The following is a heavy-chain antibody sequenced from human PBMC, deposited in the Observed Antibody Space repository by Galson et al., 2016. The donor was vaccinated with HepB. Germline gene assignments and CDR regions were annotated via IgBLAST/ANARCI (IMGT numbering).Heavy chain of an antibody. CDR2: INPSGGST. Sequence: SVKVSCKASGYTFNNYYMHCVRQAPGQGLEWMGIINPSGGSTSYAQKFQGRVTMTRDTYTRTVYMELSSLRSEATAVYYCARDGSPVRFLEWRYGMDVWGQGTTVTVSS. D-gene: IGHD3-3*01. CDR3: ARDGSPVRFLEWRYGMDV. V-gene: IGHV1-46*02. CDR1: GYTFNNYY. J-gene: IGHJ6*02.